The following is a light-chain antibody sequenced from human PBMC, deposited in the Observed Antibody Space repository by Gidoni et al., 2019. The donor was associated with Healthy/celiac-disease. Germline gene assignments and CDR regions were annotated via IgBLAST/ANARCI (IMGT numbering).Light chain of an antibody. V-gene: IGKV1-8*01. J-gene: IGKJ1*01. CDR2: AAS. CDR3: QQYDSYPWT. CDR1: QGISSY. Sequence: IRITQSPSSLSAPTGDSVTITRRAMQGISSYLAWYQQKPGKAPKLLIYAASTWESGVPSRFSGSGSGTDFTLTISCLQSEDFAAYYCQQYDSYPWTFXQXTKVEIK.